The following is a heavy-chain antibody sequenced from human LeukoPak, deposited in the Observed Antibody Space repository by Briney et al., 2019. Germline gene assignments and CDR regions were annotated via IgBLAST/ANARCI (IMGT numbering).Heavy chain of an antibody. CDR1: GGXFSAYY. CDR3: ARVSRLWWARDI. J-gene: IGHJ3*02. Sequence: SETPSLTCAVYGGXFSAYYWSWIRQPPGKGLEWIGEINHSGSTNYNPSLKSRVNISVDTSKNQFSLKLSSVTAADTAVYYCARVSRLWWARDIWGQGTMVTVSS. CDR2: INHSGST. D-gene: IGHD2-21*01. V-gene: IGHV4-34*01.